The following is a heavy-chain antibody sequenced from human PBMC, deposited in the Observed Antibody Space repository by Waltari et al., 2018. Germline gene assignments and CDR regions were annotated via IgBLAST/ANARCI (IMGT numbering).Heavy chain of an antibody. CDR3: TTKYYDYVWGSYRYPYFDY. Sequence: EVQLVESGGGLVKPGGSVRLSCAASGFTFSNAWMSGVRQAPGKGREWVGRIKRKTDGGTTDYAAPVKGRFTISRDDSKNTLYLQMNSLKTEDTAVYYCTTKYYDYVWGSYRYPYFDYWGQGTLVTVSS. V-gene: IGHV3-15*01. J-gene: IGHJ4*02. D-gene: IGHD3-16*02. CDR2: IKRKTDGGTT. CDR1: GFTFSNAW.